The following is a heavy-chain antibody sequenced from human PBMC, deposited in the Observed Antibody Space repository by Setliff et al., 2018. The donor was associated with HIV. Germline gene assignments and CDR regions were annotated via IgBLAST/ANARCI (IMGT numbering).Heavy chain of an antibody. CDR3: ARDRSSWGTDAFDI. D-gene: IGHD6-13*01. CDR2: ISAYNGNT. V-gene: IGHV1-18*01. Sequence: ASVKVSCKASGYTFTSYGISWVRQAPGQGLEWMGWISAYNGNTNYAQKLQGRVTMATDTSTSTAYMELRSLRSDDTAVYYCARDRSSWGTDAFDIWGQGTMVTVSS. CDR1: GYTFTSYG. J-gene: IGHJ3*02.